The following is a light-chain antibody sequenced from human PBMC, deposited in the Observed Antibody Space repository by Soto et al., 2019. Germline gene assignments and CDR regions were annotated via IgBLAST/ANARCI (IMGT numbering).Light chain of an antibody. CDR1: SSNVGAGGD. V-gene: IGLV1-47*01. CDR2: MND. Sequence: QSVLTQPPSVSGAPGQRVTISCTGSSSNVGAGGDVHWYQQLPGAAPKLLISMNDQRPSGVPDRFSGSKSGTSASLAISGLRSEDEADYICATWDDSMISPVFGGGTKVTVL. J-gene: IGLJ3*02. CDR3: ATWDDSMISPV.